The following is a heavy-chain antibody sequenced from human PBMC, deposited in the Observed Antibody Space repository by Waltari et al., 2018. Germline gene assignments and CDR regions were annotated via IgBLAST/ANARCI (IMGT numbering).Heavy chain of an antibody. CDR1: GYSISSGYY. CDR2: IYHRVRT. V-gene: IGHV4-38-2*02. Sequence: QVQLQESGPGLVKPSETLSLTCTVSGYSISSGYYWGWIRQPPGKGLEWIGSIYHRVRTSDTPSLKSRVTISVGTSKNQFSLKLSSVTAADTAVYYCARGGYGDYDAPGFFDYWGQGTLVTVSS. J-gene: IGHJ4*02. CDR3: ARGGYGDYDAPGFFDY. D-gene: IGHD4-17*01.